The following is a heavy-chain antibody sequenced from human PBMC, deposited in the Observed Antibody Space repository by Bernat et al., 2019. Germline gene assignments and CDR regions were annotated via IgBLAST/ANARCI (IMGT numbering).Heavy chain of an antibody. Sequence: EVQLLESGGGLVQPGGSLRLSCAASGFTFDSYAMNWVRQAPGKGLEWVSAISGSGGRTKYADSVKGRFSISRDNSKNTLNLQMNSLRGEDTAVYYCAKVVTRDGYNYYYGLDVWGQGTTVTVSS. CDR3: AKVVTRDGYNYYYGLDV. CDR1: GFTFDSYA. J-gene: IGHJ6*02. D-gene: IGHD5-24*01. V-gene: IGHV3-23*01. CDR2: ISGSGGRT.